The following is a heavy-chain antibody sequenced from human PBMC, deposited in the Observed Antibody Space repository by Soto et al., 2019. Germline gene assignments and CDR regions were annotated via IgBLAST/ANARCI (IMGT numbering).Heavy chain of an antibody. CDR2: INAGNGNT. V-gene: IGHV1-3*01. D-gene: IGHD4-17*01. CDR3: ARYDGDYYYYGMDV. CDR1: GYTFTSYA. Sequence: ASVKVSCKASGYTFTSYAMHCVRQAPGQRLEWMGWINAGNGNTKYSQKFQGRVTITRDTSASTAYMELSSLRSEDTAVYYCARYDGDYYYYGMDVWGQGTTVTVSS. J-gene: IGHJ6*02.